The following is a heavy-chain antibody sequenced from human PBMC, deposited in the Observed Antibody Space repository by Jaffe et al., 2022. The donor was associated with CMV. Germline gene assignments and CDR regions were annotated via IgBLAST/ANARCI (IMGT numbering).Heavy chain of an antibody. J-gene: IGHJ4*02. V-gene: IGHV3-23*01. CDR2: ISGSGGSA. D-gene: IGHD6-13*01. CDR1: GFTFSSYA. CDR3: AKGGRGSTWYKSGYFDY. Sequence: EAQLLESGGGLVQPGGSLRLSCAASGFTFSSYAMSWVRQAPGKGLEWVSVISGSGGSAYYADSVKGRFTISRDNSKNTLYLQMNSLKVEDTAVYYCAKGGRGSTWYKSGYFDYWGQGTLVTVSS.